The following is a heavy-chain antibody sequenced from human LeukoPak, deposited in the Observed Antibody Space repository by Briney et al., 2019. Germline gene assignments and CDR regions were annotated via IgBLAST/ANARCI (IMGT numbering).Heavy chain of an antibody. CDR1: GFTFSSYA. Sequence: PGGSLRLSCPASGFTFSSYAMHWVRQAPGKGLEYVSAISSNGGSTYYANSVKGRFTISRDNSKNTLYLQMSSLRAEDMAVYYCARGVPAALDYWGQGTLVTVSS. D-gene: IGHD2-2*01. V-gene: IGHV3-64*01. J-gene: IGHJ4*02. CDR3: ARGVPAALDY. CDR2: ISSNGGST.